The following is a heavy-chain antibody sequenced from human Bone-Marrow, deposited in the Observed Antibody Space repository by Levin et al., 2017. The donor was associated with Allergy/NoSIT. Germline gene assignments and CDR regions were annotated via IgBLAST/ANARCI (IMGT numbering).Heavy chain of an antibody. CDR3: ARRFPMVQGVLAWEPKKQHEAFDI. CDR1: GFTFSSYN. V-gene: IGHV3-48*02. CDR2: ISSSGTTT. Sequence: TGGSLRLSCAASGFTFSSYNMNWVRQAPGKGLEWVSYISSSGTTTYYADSVKGRFTISRDNAKNSLYLQMSSLRDEDTAVYYCARRFPMVQGVLAWEPKKQHEAFDIWGQGTMVTVSS. J-gene: IGHJ3*02. D-gene: IGHD3-10*01.